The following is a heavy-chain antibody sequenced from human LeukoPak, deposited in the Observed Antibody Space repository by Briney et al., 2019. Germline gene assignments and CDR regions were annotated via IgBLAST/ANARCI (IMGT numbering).Heavy chain of an antibody. D-gene: IGHD3-3*01. CDR2: INAGNGNT. CDR1: GYTFTSYA. V-gene: IGHV1-3*03. Sequence: ASVKVSCKASGYTFTSYAMHWVRQAPGQRLEWMGWINAGNGNTKYSQELQGRVTITKDTSASTAYMELSSLRSEDMAVYYCARGTIFGVVIGFDYWGQGTLVTVSS. CDR3: ARGTIFGVVIGFDY. J-gene: IGHJ4*02.